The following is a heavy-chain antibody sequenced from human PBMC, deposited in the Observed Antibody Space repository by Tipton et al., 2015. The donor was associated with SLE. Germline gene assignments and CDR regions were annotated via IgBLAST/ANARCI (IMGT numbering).Heavy chain of an antibody. CDR1: GGSISSYY. CDR2: IYYSGST. V-gene: IGHV4-59*12. D-gene: IGHD3-10*01. Sequence: TLSLTCTVSGGSISSYYWSWIRQPPGKGLEWIGYIYYSGSTNYNPSLKSRVTISVDTSKNQFSLKLSSVTAADTAVYYCARGGPYYYGSGSSPAEYFQYGGQGTLVTVSS. CDR3: ARGGPYYYGSGSSPAEYFQY. J-gene: IGHJ1*01.